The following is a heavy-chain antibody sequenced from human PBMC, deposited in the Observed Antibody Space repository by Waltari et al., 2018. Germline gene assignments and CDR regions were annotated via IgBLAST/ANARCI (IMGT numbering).Heavy chain of an antibody. Sequence: QVQLQESGPGLVKSSETLSLPCTVSGVSVSGYFWNWIRQAPGKGPVWIGYIRHTGDTKQNPSLKSRVTMSVDTSRNDFSLRLSSVTAADTAVYYCALWESGWRAFRFWGQGTLGTVSS. V-gene: IGHV4-59*08. D-gene: IGHD6-19*01. CDR1: GVSVSGYF. CDR3: ALWESGWRAFRF. CDR2: IRHTGDT. J-gene: IGHJ4*03.